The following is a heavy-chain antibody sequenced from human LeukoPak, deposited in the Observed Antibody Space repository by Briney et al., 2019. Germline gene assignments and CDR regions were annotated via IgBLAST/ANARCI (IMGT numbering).Heavy chain of an antibody. Sequence: GGSLRLSCAVSGFTFSSYAMHWVRQAPGKGLEWVAVISYDGSNKYYADSVKGRFTISRDNSKNTLYLQMNSLRAEDTAVYYCARDSGYDFWSGYLSWGQGTLVTVSS. J-gene: IGHJ4*02. CDR1: GFTFSSYA. D-gene: IGHD3-3*01. CDR2: ISYDGSNK. V-gene: IGHV3-30-3*01. CDR3: ARDSGYDFWSGYLS.